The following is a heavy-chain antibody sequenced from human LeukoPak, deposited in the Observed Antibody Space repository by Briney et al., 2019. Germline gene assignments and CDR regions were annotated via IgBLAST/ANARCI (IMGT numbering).Heavy chain of an antibody. CDR1: GFTFSSYA. V-gene: IGHV3-23*01. J-gene: IGHJ4*02. Sequence: GGSLRLSCAASGFTFSSYAMSWVRQAPGKGLEWVSAISGSGGSTYYADSVKGRFTISRDNAKNSLFLQMNTLTAEDTAVYYCARGALHVFDYWGQGTLVTVSS. CDR3: ARGALHVFDY. D-gene: IGHD3-10*02. CDR2: ISGSGGST.